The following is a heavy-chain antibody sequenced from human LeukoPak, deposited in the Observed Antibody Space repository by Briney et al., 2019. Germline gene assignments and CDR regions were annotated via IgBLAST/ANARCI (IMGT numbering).Heavy chain of an antibody. J-gene: IGHJ4*02. D-gene: IGHD3-10*01. V-gene: IGHV3-7*05. Sequence: GGSLRLSCAASGFTFSGAWMSWFRQAPGKGLEWVANIKQDGSEKYYVDSVKGRFTISRDNAKSSLYLQMNSLRVEDTAGYYCGRGRAFYYGLWGQGTQVTVSS. CDR3: GRGRAFYYGL. CDR2: IKQDGSEK. CDR1: GFTFSGAW.